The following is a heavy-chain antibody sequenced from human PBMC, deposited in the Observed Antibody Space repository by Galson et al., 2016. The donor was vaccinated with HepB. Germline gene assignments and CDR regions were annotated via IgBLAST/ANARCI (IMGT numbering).Heavy chain of an antibody. CDR2: IKQDGSEK. J-gene: IGHJ6*02. V-gene: IGHV3-7*03. CDR1: EFTFSGYA. Sequence: SLRLSCAVSEFTFSGYAMNWVRQAPGKGLEWVANIKQDGSEKYYVDYVKGRFTISRDNAKNSLYLQMNSLRGEDTAVYYCARGRGVDVWGQGTTVTVSS. CDR3: ARGRGVDV.